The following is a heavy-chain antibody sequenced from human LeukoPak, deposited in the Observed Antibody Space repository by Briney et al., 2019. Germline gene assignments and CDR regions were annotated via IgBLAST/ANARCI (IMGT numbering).Heavy chain of an antibody. Sequence: GGSLRLSCAASGFTFSSNYMSWVRQAPGKGLEWVSVIYSGGSTYYADSVKGRFTISRDNSKNTLYLQMNSLRAEDTAVYYCARHPGYSSGWSQDWYFDLWGRGTLVTVSS. J-gene: IGHJ2*01. CDR1: GFTFSSNY. CDR3: ARHPGYSSGWSQDWYFDL. V-gene: IGHV3-53*01. CDR2: IYSGGST. D-gene: IGHD6-19*01.